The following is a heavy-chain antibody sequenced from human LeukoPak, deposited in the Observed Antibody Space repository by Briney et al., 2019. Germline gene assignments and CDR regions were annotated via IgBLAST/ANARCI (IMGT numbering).Heavy chain of an antibody. CDR2: ISGSGGST. D-gene: IGHD1/OR15-1a*01. J-gene: IGHJ4*02. CDR3: ARGNWNKLEVFDY. CDR1: GFTFTNFV. V-gene: IGHV3-23*01. Sequence: RRSLRLSCAASGFTFTNFVMTWVRQAPGKGLGWVSAISGSGGSTYYADSVKGRFTVSRDNSKNTVYLQMNSLRAEDTAVDYCARGNWNKLEVFDYWGQGTLVTVSS.